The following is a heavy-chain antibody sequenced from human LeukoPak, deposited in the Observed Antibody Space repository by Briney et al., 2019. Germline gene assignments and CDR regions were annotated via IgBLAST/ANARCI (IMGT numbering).Heavy chain of an antibody. Sequence: GESLKISCAASGFTFSNYAMSWARQAPGKGLEWVSTIRGSDDATYYADSVKGRFTISRDNSKNIVYLQMDSLRAEDTAVYYCAKDLDDTTTFYSFHHWGQGTLVTVSS. CDR2: IRGSDDAT. V-gene: IGHV3-23*01. J-gene: IGHJ1*01. D-gene: IGHD2/OR15-2a*01. CDR3: AKDLDDTTTFYSFHH. CDR1: GFTFSNYA.